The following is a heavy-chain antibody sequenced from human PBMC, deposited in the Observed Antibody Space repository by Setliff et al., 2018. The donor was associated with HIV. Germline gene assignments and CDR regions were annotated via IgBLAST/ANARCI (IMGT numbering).Heavy chain of an antibody. J-gene: IGHJ1*01. CDR2: IYYTGST. CDR3: ARHYGAVKSVVTVVAKYFPH. Sequence: PSETLSLTCTVSGASISSSSHHWAWIRQPPGKGLEYIGNIYYTGSTHHNPSLESRVATSVDTSKNQFSLKLTSVTAADTAVYYCARHYGAVKSVVTVVAKYFPHWGQGTLVTVSS. D-gene: IGHD2-21*02. V-gene: IGHV4-39*01. CDR1: GASISSSSHH.